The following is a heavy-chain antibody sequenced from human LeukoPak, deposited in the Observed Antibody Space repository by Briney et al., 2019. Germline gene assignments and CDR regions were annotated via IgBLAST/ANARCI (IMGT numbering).Heavy chain of an antibody. J-gene: IGHJ3*02. Sequence: SETLSLTCAVYGGSFSGYFWTWIRQPPGKGLEWIGYIYYSGTTNYNPPLKSRVTISVDTSKNQFSLKLSSVTAADTAVYYCARRTGEGAFDIWGQGTMVTVSS. CDR3: ARRTGEGAFDI. V-gene: IGHV4-59*08. CDR1: GGSFSGYF. D-gene: IGHD3-16*01. CDR2: IYYSGTT.